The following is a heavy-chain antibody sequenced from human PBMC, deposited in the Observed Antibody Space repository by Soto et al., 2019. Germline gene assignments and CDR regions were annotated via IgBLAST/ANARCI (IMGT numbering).Heavy chain of an antibody. J-gene: IGHJ6*02. V-gene: IGHV3-48*04. Sequence: VGSLRLSCTASGFTFSSYGMNWVRQAPGKWLEWVSYISSSGSTIYHADSVKGRFTISRYNAKNSLYLQMNSLRAEDTAVYYCARQRYSYYYYGMDVWGQGTTVTVSS. CDR2: ISSSGSTI. CDR3: ARQRYSYYYYGMDV. CDR1: GFTFSSYG. D-gene: IGHD6-25*01.